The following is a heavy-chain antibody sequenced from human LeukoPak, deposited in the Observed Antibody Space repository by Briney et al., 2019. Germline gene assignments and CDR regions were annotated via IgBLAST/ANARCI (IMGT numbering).Heavy chain of an antibody. J-gene: IGHJ4*02. D-gene: IGHD4-11*01. CDR3: ARVWDYSDYPADY. Sequence: PGGSLRLSCAASGFTFSNYWMHWVRQAPGKGLVWVSRINRDETTTTYADSVKGRFTISRDNAKNTLYLQMNSLRAEDTAVYYCARVWDYSDYPADYWGQGTLVTVSS. CDR2: INRDETTT. CDR1: GFTFSNYW. V-gene: IGHV3-74*01.